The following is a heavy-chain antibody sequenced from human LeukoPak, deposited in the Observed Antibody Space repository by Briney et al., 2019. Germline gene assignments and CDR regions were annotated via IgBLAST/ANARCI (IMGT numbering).Heavy chain of an antibody. D-gene: IGHD3-16*01. CDR2: IYTSGSN. Sequence: PSGTLCLTCTVSGVSISSYYWSSVRQPPGKGLEWIVYIYTSGSNTSNPSLKTRITISVDTSKNPFSLKLSSVTAADTAVYYCARHAGGRSDAIDSWGEGTMVT. V-gene: IGHV4-4*09. CDR1: GVSISSYY. J-gene: IGHJ3*02. CDR3: ARHAGGRSDAIDS.